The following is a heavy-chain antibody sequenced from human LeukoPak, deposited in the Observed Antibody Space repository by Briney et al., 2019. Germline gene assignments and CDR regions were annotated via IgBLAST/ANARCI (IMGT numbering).Heavy chain of an antibody. D-gene: IGHD1-26*01. Sequence: PGGSLRLSCAASGFTFSSYGMHWVRQAPGKGLEWVAFIRYDGSNKYYADSVKGRFSISRDNAKNSLYLQMNSLRAEDTAVYYCARGSSGSYSRYFDYWGQGTLVTVSS. CDR1: GFTFSSYG. CDR2: IRYDGSNK. V-gene: IGHV3-30*02. J-gene: IGHJ4*02. CDR3: ARGSSGSYSRYFDY.